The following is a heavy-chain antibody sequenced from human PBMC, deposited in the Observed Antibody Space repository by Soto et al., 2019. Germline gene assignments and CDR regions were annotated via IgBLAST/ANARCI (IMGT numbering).Heavy chain of an antibody. CDR1: GGTFSSYA. D-gene: IGHD3-10*01. J-gene: IGHJ6*02. CDR2: IIPIFGTA. Sequence: QVQLVQSGAEVKKPGSSVKVSCKASGGTFSSYAISWVRQAPGQGLEWMGGIIPIFGTANYAQKFQGRVTITADESTSTAYMELSSLRSEDTAVYYCARGYYGSGSYYLSARYYGMDAWGQGTTVTVSS. V-gene: IGHV1-69*01. CDR3: ARGYYGSGSYYLSARYYGMDA.